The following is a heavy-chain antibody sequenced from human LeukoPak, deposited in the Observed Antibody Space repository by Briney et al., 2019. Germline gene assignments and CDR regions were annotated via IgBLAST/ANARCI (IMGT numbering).Heavy chain of an antibody. CDR3: ARDGRDGYNPLDY. J-gene: IGHJ4*02. CDR2: ISGYNGDT. Sequence: ASVKVSCTASGYTFTSSGISWVRQVPGQGLEWMGWISGYNGDTKYAQKLQGRVTMTTDTSTSTAYMELRSLRSDDTAVYYCARDGRDGYNPLDYWGQGTLVTVSS. CDR1: GYTFTSSG. V-gene: IGHV1-18*01. D-gene: IGHD5-24*01.